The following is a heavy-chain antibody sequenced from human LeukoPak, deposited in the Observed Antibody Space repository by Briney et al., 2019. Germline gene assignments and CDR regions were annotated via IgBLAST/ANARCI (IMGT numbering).Heavy chain of an antibody. Sequence: ASVKVSCKASGYTFTSYYMHWVRQAPGQGLEWMGIINPSGGSTSYAQKFQGRVTMTRDTSTSTVYMELSSLRSEDTAVYYCARVRVETHYYYYGMDVWGQGTTVTVSS. V-gene: IGHV1-46*01. CDR2: INPSGGST. CDR3: ARVRVETHYYYYGMDV. D-gene: IGHD5-24*01. CDR1: GYTFTSYY. J-gene: IGHJ6*02.